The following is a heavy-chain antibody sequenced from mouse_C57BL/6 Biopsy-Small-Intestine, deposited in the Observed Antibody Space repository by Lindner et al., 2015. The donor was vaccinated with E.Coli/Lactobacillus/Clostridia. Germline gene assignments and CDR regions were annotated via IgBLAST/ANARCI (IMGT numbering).Heavy chain of an antibody. D-gene: IGHD1-1*01. J-gene: IGHJ2*01. V-gene: IGHV1-7*01. CDR1: GYTFTTYW. CDR3: ARHSIYFGSSSFDY. Sequence: VQLQESGTELAKPGASVKLSCKASGYTFTTYWMHWIRQRPGQGLEWIGYINPASGYAYYNQKFRIKTTLTADKSSTTAYMQMGSLTYEDSALYYCARHSIYFGSSSFDYWGQGTTLTVSS. CDR2: INPASGYA.